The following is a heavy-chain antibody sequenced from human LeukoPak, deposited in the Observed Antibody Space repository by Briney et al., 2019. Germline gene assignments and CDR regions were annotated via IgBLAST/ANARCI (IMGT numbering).Heavy chain of an antibody. J-gene: IGHJ4*02. CDR1: GFTFSSYG. D-gene: IGHD6-13*01. CDR2: IWYDGSNK. V-gene: IGHV3-33*01. Sequence: PGRSLRLSCAASGFTFSSYGMHWVRQAPGKGLEWVAVIWYDGSNKYYADSVKGRFTISRDNSKNTLYLQMNSLRAEDTAVYYCARDLTYSSSWTFDYWGQGTLVTVSS. CDR3: ARDLTYSSSWTFDY.